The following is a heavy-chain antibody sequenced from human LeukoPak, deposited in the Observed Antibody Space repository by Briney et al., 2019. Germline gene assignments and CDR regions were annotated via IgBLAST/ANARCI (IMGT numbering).Heavy chain of an antibody. D-gene: IGHD3-10*01. CDR2: INPNSGGT. CDR3: ARGGLGYYYGSGSYYIG. J-gene: IGHJ4*02. Sequence: GASVKVSCKASGYTFTGYYMHWVRQAPGQGLEWMGWINPNSGGTNYAQKFQGRVTMTRDTSISTAYMELSRLRSDDTAVYYCARGGLGYYYGSGSYYIGWGQGTLVTVSS. V-gene: IGHV1-2*02. CDR1: GYTFTGYY.